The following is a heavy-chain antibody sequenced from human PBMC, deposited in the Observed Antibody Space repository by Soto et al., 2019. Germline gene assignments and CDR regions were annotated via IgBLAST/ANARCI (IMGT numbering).Heavy chain of an antibody. Sequence: GGSLRLSCAASGFTVSSNYMSWVRQAPGKGLEWVSVIYSGGSTYYADSVKGRFTISRDNSKNTLYLQMNSLRAEDTVVYYCARDLSRRYCSGGSCYNSYAFDIWGQGTMVTVSS. D-gene: IGHD2-15*01. CDR2: IYSGGST. V-gene: IGHV3-66*01. J-gene: IGHJ3*02. CDR3: ARDLSRRYCSGGSCYNSYAFDI. CDR1: GFTVSSNY.